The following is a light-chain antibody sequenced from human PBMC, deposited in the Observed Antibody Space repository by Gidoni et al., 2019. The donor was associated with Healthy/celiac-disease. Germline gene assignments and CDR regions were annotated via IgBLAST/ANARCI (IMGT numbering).Light chain of an antibody. CDR3: QSYDSSLSGLV. CDR2: GNS. CDR1: SSNIGAGYD. V-gene: IGLV1-40*01. Sequence: QSVLTQPHSVSVAPGQRVTISCTGSSSNIGAGYDVHWYQQLPGTAPKLLIYGNSNRPSGVPDRFSGSKSGTSASLAITGLQAEDEADYYFQSYDSSLSGLVFGGGTKLTVL. J-gene: IGLJ2*01.